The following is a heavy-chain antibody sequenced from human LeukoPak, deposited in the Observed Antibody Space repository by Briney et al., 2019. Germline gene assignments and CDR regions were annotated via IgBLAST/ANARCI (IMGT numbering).Heavy chain of an antibody. V-gene: IGHV3-33*08. CDR1: GSTFSSYG. J-gene: IGHJ6*02. D-gene: IGHD3-16*02. Sequence: GGSLRLSCAASGSTFSSYGMHWVRQAPGKGLEWVAVIWYDGSNKYYADSVKGRFTISRDNSKNTLYLQMNSLRAEDTAVYYCARAIYRYTYYYGMDVWGQGTTVTVSS. CDR2: IWYDGSNK. CDR3: ARAIYRYTYYYGMDV.